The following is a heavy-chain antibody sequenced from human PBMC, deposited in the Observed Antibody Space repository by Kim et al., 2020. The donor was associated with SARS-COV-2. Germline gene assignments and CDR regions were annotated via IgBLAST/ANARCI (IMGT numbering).Heavy chain of an antibody. D-gene: IGHD3-10*01. Sequence: QGRVTMTRDTSTSTVYMELSSLRSEDTAVYYCARGDLYGSGTPLGHYFDYWGQGTLVTVSS. J-gene: IGHJ4*02. V-gene: IGHV1-46*01. CDR3: ARGDLYGSGTPLGHYFDY.